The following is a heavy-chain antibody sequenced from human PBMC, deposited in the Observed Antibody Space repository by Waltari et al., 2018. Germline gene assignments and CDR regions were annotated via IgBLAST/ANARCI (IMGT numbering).Heavy chain of an antibody. V-gene: IGHV3-9*03. CDR2: ISWNSGSI. CDR3: AKDNYYDSSGLFDY. CDR1: GFTFDDYA. D-gene: IGHD3-22*01. Sequence: EVQLVESGGGLVQPGRSLRLSCAASGFTFDDYAMHWVRQAPGKGLEWVSGISWNSGSIGYADSVKGRFTISRDNAKNSLYLQMNSLRAEDMALYYCAKDNYYDSSGLFDYWGQGTLVTVSS. J-gene: IGHJ4*02.